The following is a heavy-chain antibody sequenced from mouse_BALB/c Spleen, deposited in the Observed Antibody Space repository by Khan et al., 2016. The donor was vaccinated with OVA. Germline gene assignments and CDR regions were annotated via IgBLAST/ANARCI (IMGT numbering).Heavy chain of an antibody. D-gene: IGHD2-14*01. Sequence: QVQLKESGPGLVAPSQSLSITCTVCGFSLTSYDISWIRQPPGKGLEWLGVIWTGGGTNYNSAFMSRLSISKDNSKSQVFLKMNSLQTDDTAIYYCVRDYRYDDYFDYWGQGTTLTVSS. CDR3: VRDYRYDDYFDY. J-gene: IGHJ2*01. V-gene: IGHV2-9-2*01. CDR1: GFSLTSYD. CDR2: IWTGGGT.